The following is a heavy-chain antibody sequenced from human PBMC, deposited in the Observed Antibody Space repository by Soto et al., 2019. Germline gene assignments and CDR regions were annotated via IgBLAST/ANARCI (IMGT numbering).Heavy chain of an antibody. CDR3: ARGHGRFAH. V-gene: IGHV4-34*01. J-gene: IGHJ4*02. CDR2: INHSGFT. Sequence: QLQLHQSGAGLLKPSETLSLTCDVSGGSFTGYYWARIRQPPGKGLEWIGEINHSGFTNYNPSLTGRVTISLDTSRSQFSLKLDSLTAADTAFYFCARGHGRFAHWGQGTLVTVSS. CDR1: GGSFTGYY.